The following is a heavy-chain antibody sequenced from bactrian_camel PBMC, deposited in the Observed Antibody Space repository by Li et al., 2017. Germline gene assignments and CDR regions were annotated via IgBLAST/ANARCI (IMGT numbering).Heavy chain of an antibody. CDR1: GLTITYST. D-gene: IGHD2*01. Sequence: HVQLVESGGGSVQSGESLRLACTTSGLTITYSTSCLALFRLAPGKEREGGAHIDRDGTTNYADSVKGRFGISRDNAKNTVYLQMNSLKPEDTAMYYCAAGRSYYTYPYEYTYWGRGTQVTVS. V-gene: IGHV3S53*01. CDR3: AAGRSYYTYPYEYTY. J-gene: IGHJ4*01. CDR2: IDRDGTT.